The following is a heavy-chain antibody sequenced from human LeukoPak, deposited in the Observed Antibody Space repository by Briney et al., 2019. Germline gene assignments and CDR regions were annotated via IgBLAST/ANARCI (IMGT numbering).Heavy chain of an antibody. CDR3: ARSIATYGPTHNWFGP. D-gene: IGHD6-6*01. CDR1: GGSISNSNNY. V-gene: IGHV4-39*01. Sequence: SETLSLTCTVSGGSISNSNNYWGWIRQPPGKGLEWIGSIYYSGTTYYNPSLESRVTVSVDTSENQFSLKLTSVTAADTAVYYCARSIATYGPTHNWFGPWGQGISVTVSS. J-gene: IGHJ5*02. CDR2: IYYSGTT.